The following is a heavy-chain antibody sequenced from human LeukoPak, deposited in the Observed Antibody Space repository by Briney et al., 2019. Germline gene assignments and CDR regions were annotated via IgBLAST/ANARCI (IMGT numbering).Heavy chain of an antibody. D-gene: IGHD2-21*01. J-gene: IGHJ5*02. CDR3: AGSHGIAYWFDP. V-gene: IGHV1-18*01. CDR2: ISGYNGNT. Sequence: ASVKVSCKASGYTFTSYGLNWVRQAPGQGLEWMGWISGYNGNTNFAQKFQGRVTMTTDTSTSTAYMELRSLRSDDTAVYYCAGSHGIAYWFDPWGQGTLVTVSS. CDR1: GYTFTSYG.